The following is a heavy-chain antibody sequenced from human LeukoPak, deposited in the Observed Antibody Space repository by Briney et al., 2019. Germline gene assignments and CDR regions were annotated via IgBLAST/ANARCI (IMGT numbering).Heavy chain of an antibody. J-gene: IGHJ4*02. CDR1: GFTFSSYA. CDR3: AKHPIVGATGNFDY. CDR2: ISGSGGNT. V-gene: IGHV3-23*01. D-gene: IGHD1-26*01. Sequence: PGGSLRLSCAASGFTFSSYAMSWVRQAPGKGLEWVSTISGSGGNTYYADSVKGRFTISRDNSENTLYLQMHSPRAGDTALYYCAKHPIVGATGNFDYWGQGTLVTVSS.